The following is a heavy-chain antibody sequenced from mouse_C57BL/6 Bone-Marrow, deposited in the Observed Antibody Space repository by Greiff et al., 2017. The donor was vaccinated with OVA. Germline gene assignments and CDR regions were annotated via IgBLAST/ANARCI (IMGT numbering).Heavy chain of an antibody. V-gene: IGHV2-2*01. CDR3: ARNEDYDVFYWYFDV. Sequence: QVQLQQSGPGLVQPSQSLSITCTVSGFSLTSYGVHWVRQSPGKGLEWLGVIWSGGSTDYNAAFISRLSISKDNSKSQVFFKMNSLQADDTAIYYCARNEDYDVFYWYFDVWGTGTTVTVSS. CDR2: IWSGGST. J-gene: IGHJ1*03. D-gene: IGHD2-4*01. CDR1: GFSLTSYG.